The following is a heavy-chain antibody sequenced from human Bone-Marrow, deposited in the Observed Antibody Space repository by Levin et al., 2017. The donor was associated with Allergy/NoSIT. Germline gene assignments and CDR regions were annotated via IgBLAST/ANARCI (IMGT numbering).Heavy chain of an antibody. CDR3: ARENYDFWSGYYKYTYYYYYMDV. CDR2: IWYDGSNK. Sequence: GESLKISCAASGFTFSSYGMHWVRQAPGKGLEWVAVIWYDGSNKYYADSVKGRFTISRDNSKNTLYLQMNSLRAEDTAVYYCARENYDFWSGYYKYTYYYYYMDVWGKGTTVTVSS. J-gene: IGHJ6*03. V-gene: IGHV3-33*01. CDR1: GFTFSSYG. D-gene: IGHD3-3*01.